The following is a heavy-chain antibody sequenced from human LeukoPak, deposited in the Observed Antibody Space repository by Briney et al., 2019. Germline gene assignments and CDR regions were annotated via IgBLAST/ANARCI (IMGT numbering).Heavy chain of an antibody. V-gene: IGHV1-2*02. CDR3: AREGFGESYYYYMDV. Sequence: GASVKVSCKASGYTFTGYYMHWVRQAPGQGLEWMGWINPNSGGTNYAQKFQGRVTMTRDTSISTAYMELSRLRSDDTAVYYCAREGFGESYYYYMDVWGKGTTVTVSS. D-gene: IGHD3-10*01. CDR2: INPNSGGT. CDR1: GYTFTGYY. J-gene: IGHJ6*03.